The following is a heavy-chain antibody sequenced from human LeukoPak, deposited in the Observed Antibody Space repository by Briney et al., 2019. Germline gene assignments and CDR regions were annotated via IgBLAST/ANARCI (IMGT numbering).Heavy chain of an antibody. D-gene: IGHD1-26*01. CDR2: INQSGST. V-gene: IGHV4-34*01. Sequence: SETLSLTCAVHGGSFSGYYCSWIRQPPGKGLEWIGEINQSGSTNYNPSLKSQVTISVDTSKNQFSLKLSSVTAADTAVYYCASGGSYPDYNWFDPWGQGTLVTVSS. J-gene: IGHJ5*02. CDR3: ASGGSYPDYNWFDP. CDR1: GGSFSGYY.